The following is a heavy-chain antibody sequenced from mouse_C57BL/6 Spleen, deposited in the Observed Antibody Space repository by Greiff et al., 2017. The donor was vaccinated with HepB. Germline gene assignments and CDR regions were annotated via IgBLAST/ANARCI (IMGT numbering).Heavy chain of an antibody. CDR2: IYPGDGDT. V-gene: IGHV1-82*01. D-gene: IGHD1-1*01. CDR3: ARPLNYYGSSYGYFDV. Sequence: VQLQQSGPELVKPGASVKISCKASGYAFSSSWMNWVKQRPGKGLEWIGRIYPGDGDTNYNGKFKGKATLTADKSSSTAYMQLSSLTSEDSAVYFCARPLNYYGSSYGYFDVWGTGTTVTVSS. J-gene: IGHJ1*03. CDR1: GYAFSSSW.